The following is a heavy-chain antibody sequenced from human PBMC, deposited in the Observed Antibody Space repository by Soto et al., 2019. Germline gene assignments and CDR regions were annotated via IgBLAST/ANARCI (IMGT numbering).Heavy chain of an antibody. D-gene: IGHD1-26*01. CDR2: IYFDANT. J-gene: IGHJ4*02. V-gene: IGHV4-39*01. CDR3: ATLCGCYTY. Sequence: QLQLQESGPGLVKPSETLSLICTVSGGSISSSSYYWGWIRQPPGKGLEWIGNIYFDANTYYNPSLKSRVPIPLDTSMNQFSLTLNSVTAADTAMYYCATLCGCYTYWCQVTLVTFSS. CDR1: GGSISSSSYY.